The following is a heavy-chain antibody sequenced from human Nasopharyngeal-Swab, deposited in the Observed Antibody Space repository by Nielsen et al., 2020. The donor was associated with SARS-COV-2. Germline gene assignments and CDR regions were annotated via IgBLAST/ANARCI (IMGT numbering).Heavy chain of an antibody. CDR3: ARDPPFSGWTLES. CDR2: IWYDGSEK. D-gene: IGHD6-25*01. Sequence: GGSLSLSCAASGFSFRDSAMHWVRQAPGQGLEWVAVIWYDGSEKYYVDSVKGRFTISRDNSKNTLYLQMNSLRAEDTAVYYCARDPPFSGWTLESWGQGTLVTVSS. J-gene: IGHJ4*02. V-gene: IGHV3-33*01. CDR1: GFSFRDSA.